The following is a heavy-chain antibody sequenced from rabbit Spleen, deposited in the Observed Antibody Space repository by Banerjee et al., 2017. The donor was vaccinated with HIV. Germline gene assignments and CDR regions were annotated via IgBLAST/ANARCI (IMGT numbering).Heavy chain of an antibody. CDR2: IYTGSGST. V-gene: IGHV1S40*01. Sequence: QSLEESGGDLVKPGASLTLTCEASGFDLSTNTICWVRQAPGKGLEWIGCIYTGSGSTYYASWAKGRFTISKTSSTTVTLQVTRLTAADTATYFCARDTGSSFSSYGMDLWGPGTLVTVS. J-gene: IGHJ6*01. CDR1: GFDLSTNT. D-gene: IGHD8-1*01. CDR3: ARDTGSSFSSYGMDL.